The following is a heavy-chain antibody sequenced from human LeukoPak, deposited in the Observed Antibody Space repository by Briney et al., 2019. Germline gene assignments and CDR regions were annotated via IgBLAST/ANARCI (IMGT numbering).Heavy chain of an antibody. CDR3: AGDVEMATIGLRIFSYYFDY. CDR2: IYTSGST. CDR1: GGSISSYY. J-gene: IGHJ4*02. D-gene: IGHD5-24*01. Sequence: SETLSLTCTVSGGSISSYYWSWIRQPAGKGLEWIGRIYTSGSTNYNPSLKSRVTMSVDTSKNQFSLKLSSVTAADTAVYYCAGDVEMATIGLRIFSYYFDYWGQGTLVTVSS. V-gene: IGHV4-4*07.